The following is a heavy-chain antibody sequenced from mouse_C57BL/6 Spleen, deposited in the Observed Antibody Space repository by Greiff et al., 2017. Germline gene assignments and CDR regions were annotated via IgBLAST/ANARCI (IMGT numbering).Heavy chain of an antibody. CDR1: GFSLSTSGMG. CDR2: IYWDDDK. CDR3: ARRHSSGYDY. J-gene: IGHJ2*01. V-gene: IGHV8-12*01. D-gene: IGHD3-2*02. Sequence: QVQLKESGPGILQPSQTLSLTCSFSGFSLSTSGMGVSWIRQPSGKGLEWLAHIYWDDDKRHNPSLKSRLTISKDTSRNQVFLKITSVDTADTATYYCARRHSSGYDYWGQGTTLTVSS.